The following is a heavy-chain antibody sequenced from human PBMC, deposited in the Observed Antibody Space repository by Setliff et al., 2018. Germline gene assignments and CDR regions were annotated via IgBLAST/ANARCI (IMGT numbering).Heavy chain of an antibody. D-gene: IGHD3-9*01. J-gene: IGHJ5*02. CDR2: ISSSSSYT. CDR1: GFTFSDYY. CDR3: AQRDYDILTDP. V-gene: IGHV3-11*03. Sequence: GGSLRLSCAASGFTFSDYYMSWIRQAPGKGLEWVSYISSSSSYTNYADSVKGRFTISRDNAKNSLYLQMNSLRAEDTAVYYCAQRDYDILTDPWGQGTLVTVSS.